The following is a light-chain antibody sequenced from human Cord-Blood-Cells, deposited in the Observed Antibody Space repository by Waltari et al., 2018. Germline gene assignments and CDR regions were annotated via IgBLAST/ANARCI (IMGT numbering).Light chain of an antibody. V-gene: IGLV1-47*01. CDR1: SSNIGSNY. CDR3: AAWDDSLSGWV. J-gene: IGLJ3*02. Sequence: QSVLTQPPSASGTPGQRVTISCSGSSSNIGSNYVYWYQQLPGTAPKLLIYKNNQRPSGVPARSSGSKSGTPASLAISGLRSGDEAYYYCAAWDDSLSGWVFGGGTKLTVL. CDR2: KNN.